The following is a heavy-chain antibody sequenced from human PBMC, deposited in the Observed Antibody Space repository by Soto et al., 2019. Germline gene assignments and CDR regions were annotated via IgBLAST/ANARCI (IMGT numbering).Heavy chain of an antibody. CDR2: IKHDTSEA. J-gene: IGHJ4*02. CDR1: GFKFSDYW. V-gene: IGHV3-7*03. Sequence: LRLSCAASGFKFSDYWMSWVRQAPGKGLEWVGNIKHDTSEAHYADSVKGRFTITRDNIKNFLFLQMNGLRSDDTASYYCARDGLLFSGPYRPSRFDYWGLGTLVTAPQ. CDR3: ARDGLLFSGPYRPSRFDY. D-gene: IGHD3-16*02.